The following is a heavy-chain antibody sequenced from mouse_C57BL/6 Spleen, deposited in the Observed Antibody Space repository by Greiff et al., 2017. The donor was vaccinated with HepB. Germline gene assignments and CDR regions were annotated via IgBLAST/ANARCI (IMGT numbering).Heavy chain of an antibody. CDR1: GYAFSSYW. Sequence: QVQLQQSGAELVKPGASVKISCKASGYAFSSYWMNWVKQRPGKGLEWIGQIYPGDGDTNYNGKFKGKATLTADKSSSTAYMQLSSLTSEDSAVYFCARESTTVVASRAMDYWGQGTSVTVSS. J-gene: IGHJ4*01. V-gene: IGHV1-80*01. CDR2: IYPGDGDT. D-gene: IGHD1-1*01. CDR3: ARESTTVVASRAMDY.